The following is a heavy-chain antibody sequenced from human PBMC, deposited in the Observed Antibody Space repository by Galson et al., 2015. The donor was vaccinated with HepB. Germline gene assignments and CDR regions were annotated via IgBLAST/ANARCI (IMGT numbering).Heavy chain of an antibody. J-gene: IGHJ4*02. D-gene: IGHD4-17*01. CDR2: IKQDGSEK. CDR3: ARGDYWDRHFDC. CDR1: GFTFSNSW. V-gene: IGHV3-7*03. Sequence: SLRLSCAASGFTFSNSWMSWVRQAPGKGLEWVANIKQDGSEKYYVDSVKGRFTISRDNTKNSLYLQMNSLRADDTAVYYCARGDYWDRHFDCWGQGTLVTVSS.